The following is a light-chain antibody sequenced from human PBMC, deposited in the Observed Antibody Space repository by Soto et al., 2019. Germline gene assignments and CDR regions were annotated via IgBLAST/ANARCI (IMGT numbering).Light chain of an antibody. J-gene: IGKJ5*01. Sequence: EIVMTQSPATLSVSPGERATLSCRASQSVSSNLAWYQQKPGQAPRLLIYGASTRATGIPARFSGSGSGTEFTLTISSLQSEDFVVYYCQQYNNWPVAFGQGTRLEIK. V-gene: IGKV3-15*01. CDR1: QSVSSN. CDR2: GAS. CDR3: QQYNNWPVA.